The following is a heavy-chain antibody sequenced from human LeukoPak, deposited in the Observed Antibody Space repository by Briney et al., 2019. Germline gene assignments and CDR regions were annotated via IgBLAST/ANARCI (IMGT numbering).Heavy chain of an antibody. D-gene: IGHD3-9*01. V-gene: IGHV3-7*03. CDR2: IKHDGSEK. CDR3: ARDNFDWRPLDS. J-gene: IGHJ4*02. CDR1: GFTFSSHW. Sequence: GGSLRLSCAGSGFTFSSHWMTWVRQTAGKGLEWVARIKHDGSEKNYVDSVKGRFTISRDNAKNSLYVQMDSLRVEDTAVYYCARDNFDWRPLDSWGQGILVTVSS.